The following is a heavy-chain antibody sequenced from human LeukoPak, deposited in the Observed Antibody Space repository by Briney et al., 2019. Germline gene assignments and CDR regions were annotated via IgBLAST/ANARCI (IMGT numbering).Heavy chain of an antibody. J-gene: IGHJ5*02. V-gene: IGHV3-7*01. CDR3: ARDGWSYDLS. CDR2: IKQDGSVI. D-gene: IGHD3-10*01. CDR1: GFTFSSHW. Sequence: GGSLRLSCAASGFTFSSHWMSWVRQAPGKGLEWVANIKQDGSVIYYVDSVKGRFTISRDNAKNSPYLQMNSLRAEDTAVYYCARDGWSYDLSWGQGTLVTVSS.